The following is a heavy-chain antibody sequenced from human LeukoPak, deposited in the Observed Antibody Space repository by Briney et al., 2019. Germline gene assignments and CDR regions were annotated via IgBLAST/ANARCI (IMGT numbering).Heavy chain of an antibody. CDR1: GFTFSSYW. J-gene: IGHJ6*02. CDR2: INSDGSDT. Sequence: QTGGSLRLSCTASGFTFSSYWMHWVRQAPGMGLVWVSRINSDGSDTSYVDSVKGRFTISRDNAKNTVYLQMNSLRADDTAVYYCAKYQYAMDVWGQGTTVTVSS. D-gene: IGHD2-2*01. CDR3: AKYQYAMDV. V-gene: IGHV3-74*01.